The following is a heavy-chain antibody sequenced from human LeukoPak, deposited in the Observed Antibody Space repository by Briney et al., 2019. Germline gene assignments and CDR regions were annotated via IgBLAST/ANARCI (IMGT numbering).Heavy chain of an antibody. CDR1: GGSFSGYY. V-gene: IGHV4-34*01. D-gene: IGHD1-1*01. Sequence: SETLSLTCAVYGGSFSGYYWTWIRQTPGRGYEWIGESSHTGDITGYNPSLKGRATISVDSSKKQFTLKVTSATAADTGIYYCVRVPDVTARPCDTWGPGTVVTVSS. CDR2: SSHTGDIT. CDR3: VRVPDVTARPCDT. J-gene: IGHJ5*02.